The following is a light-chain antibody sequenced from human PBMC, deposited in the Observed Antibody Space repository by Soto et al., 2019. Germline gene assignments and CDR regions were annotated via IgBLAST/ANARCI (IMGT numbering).Light chain of an antibody. CDR2: GAS. J-gene: IGKJ2*01. CDR3: KQYKNGPPVT. Sequence: EIVMTQSPATLSVSPGERATLSCRASQSVNSNLVWYQQKPGQAPRLLIYGASTRATGIPAWFSGSGSGTEFTHTIRNLQSDDFAVYYCKQYKNGPPVTFGQGTKLEIK. V-gene: IGKV3-15*01. CDR1: QSVNSN.